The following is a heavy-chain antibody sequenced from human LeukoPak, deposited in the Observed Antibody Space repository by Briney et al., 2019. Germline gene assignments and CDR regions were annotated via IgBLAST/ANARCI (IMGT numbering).Heavy chain of an antibody. Sequence: PGGSLRLSCAASGFIFDRYGMTWVRQAPGEGLKWVSSISDSGRRTYYADSVKGRFTVSRDNSKNTVYVQMNSLRAEDTAIYYCAKQESSGSYPYYFDYWGQGTLVTVSS. CDR1: GFIFDRYG. V-gene: IGHV3-23*01. CDR3: AKQESSGSYPYYFDY. D-gene: IGHD3-22*01. CDR2: ISDSGRRT. J-gene: IGHJ4*02.